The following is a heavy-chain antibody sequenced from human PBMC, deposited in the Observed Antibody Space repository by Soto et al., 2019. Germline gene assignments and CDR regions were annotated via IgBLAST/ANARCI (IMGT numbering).Heavy chain of an antibody. Sequence: ASVKVSCKASGYTFTGYYMHWVRQAPGQGLEWMGWINPNSGGTNYAQKFQGWVTMTRDTSISTAYMELSRLRSDDTAVYYCARGADPHGDYNFDYWGQGTLVTVSS. CDR2: INPNSGGT. J-gene: IGHJ4*02. CDR1: GYTFTGYY. CDR3: ARGADPHGDYNFDY. V-gene: IGHV1-2*04. D-gene: IGHD4-17*01.